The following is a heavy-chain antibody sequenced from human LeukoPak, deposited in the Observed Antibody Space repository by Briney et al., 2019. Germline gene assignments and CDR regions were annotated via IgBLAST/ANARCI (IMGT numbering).Heavy chain of an antibody. Sequence: GGSLRLSCTASGFTFGDCAMSWFRQAPGKGLEWVGFIRSKAYGGTTEYAASVKGRFTISRDDSKSIAHLQMNSLKTEDTAVYYCTRTMVVTPTSEFDYWGQGTLVTVSS. CDR3: TRTMVVTPTSEFDY. CDR1: GFTFGDCA. D-gene: IGHD2-21*02. V-gene: IGHV3-49*03. CDR2: IRSKAYGGTT. J-gene: IGHJ4*02.